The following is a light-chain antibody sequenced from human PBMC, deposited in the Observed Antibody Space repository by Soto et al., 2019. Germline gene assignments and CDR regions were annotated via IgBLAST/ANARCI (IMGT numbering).Light chain of an antibody. J-gene: IGLJ1*01. V-gene: IGLV2-14*01. CDR1: SRDVGSYTY. CDR3: SSYTSSSTLYG. Sequence: ALTQPASVSGSPRQSITISCTGASRDVGSYTYVSWYQQHPGKAPKLMIYEVNNRPSGVSNRFSGSKSGNTASLTISGLQAEDEADYFCSSYTSSSTLYGFGPGTKVTAL. CDR2: EVN.